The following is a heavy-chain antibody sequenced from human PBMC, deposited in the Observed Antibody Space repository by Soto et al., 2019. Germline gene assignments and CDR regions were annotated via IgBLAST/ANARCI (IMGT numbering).Heavy chain of an antibody. CDR3: ARRAVVAVTGSLDNWLDP. V-gene: IGHV4-59*01. CDR2: MSYSGST. J-gene: IGHJ5*02. Sequence: SETLSLTCTVSGGSISSYYWSWIRQPPGKGLEWIGYMSYSGSTNYDPSLKSRVTISIDTSKNQFSLKVNSVTAADTAVYYCARRAVVAVTGSLDNWLDPWGQGILVTVSS. D-gene: IGHD2-21*01. CDR1: GGSISSYY.